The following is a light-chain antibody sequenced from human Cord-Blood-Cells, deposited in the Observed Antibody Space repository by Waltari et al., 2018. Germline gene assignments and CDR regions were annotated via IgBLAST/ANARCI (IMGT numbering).Light chain of an antibody. CDR2: DAS. CDR3: QQFNSYPLT. CDR1: QGISSA. J-gene: IGKJ4*01. V-gene: IGKV1-13*02. Sequence: AIQLTQSPSSLSASVGDRVTITCRASQGISSALAWYQEKPGKATKLLIYDASSLESGFPSRFSGSGSGTDFTLTISSLQPEDFATYYCQQFNSYPLTFGGGTKVEIK.